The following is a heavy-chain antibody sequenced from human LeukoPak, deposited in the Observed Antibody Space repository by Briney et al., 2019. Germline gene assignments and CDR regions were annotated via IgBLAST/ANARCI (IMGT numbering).Heavy chain of an antibody. V-gene: IGHV1-24*01. CDR2: FDPEDGET. Sequence: GASVKVSCKVSGYTLTELSMHWVRQAPGKGLEWMGGFDPEDGETIYAQKFQGRVTMTEDTSTDTAYMELSSLRSEDTAVYYCATDPRYCTSGVCYMDYWGQGTLVTVSS. D-gene: IGHD2-8*01. CDR3: ATDPRYCTSGVCYMDY. J-gene: IGHJ4*02. CDR1: GYTLTELS.